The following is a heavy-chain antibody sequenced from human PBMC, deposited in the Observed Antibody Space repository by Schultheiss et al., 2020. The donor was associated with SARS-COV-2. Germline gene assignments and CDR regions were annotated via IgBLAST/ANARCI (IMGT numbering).Heavy chain of an antibody. CDR2: IYYSGST. V-gene: IGHV4-31*03. J-gene: IGHJ4*02. CDR3: ARSGGYWSSTSLYYFDY. CDR1: GGSISSGGYY. Sequence: SETLSLTCTVSGGSISSGGYYWSWIRQHPGKGLEWIAYIYYSGSTYYNPSLKSRVTISVDTSKNQFSLKLSSVTAADTAVYYCARSGGYWSSTSLYYFDYWGQGTLVTVSS. D-gene: IGHD2-2*01.